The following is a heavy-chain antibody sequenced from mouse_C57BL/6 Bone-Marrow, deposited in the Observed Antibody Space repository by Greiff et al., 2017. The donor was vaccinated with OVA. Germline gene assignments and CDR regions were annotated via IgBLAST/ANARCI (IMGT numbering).Heavy chain of an antibody. V-gene: IGHV1-15*01. D-gene: IGHD1-1*01. CDR3: TRWDPHYYGSSPWFAY. CDR2: IDPETGGT. J-gene: IGHJ3*01. Sequence: QVQLQQSGAELVRPGASVTLSCKASGYTFTDYEMHWVKQTPVHGLEWIGAIDPETGGTAYNQKFKGKAILTADKSSSTAYMELRSLTSEDSAVYYCTRWDPHYYGSSPWFAYWGQGTLVTVSA. CDR1: GYTFTDYE.